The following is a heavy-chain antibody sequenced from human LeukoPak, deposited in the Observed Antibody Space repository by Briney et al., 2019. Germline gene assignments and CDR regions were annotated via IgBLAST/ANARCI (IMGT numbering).Heavy chain of an antibody. D-gene: IGHD5-18*01. Sequence: GGSLRLSCAASGFTFSSYWMSWVRQAPGKGLEWVSVIYSGGSTHYADSVKGRFTISRDNSKNTLYLQMNSLRAEDTAVYYCARAPGDSYGYYYYYYMDVWGKGTTVTVSS. CDR1: GFTFSSYW. V-gene: IGHV3-53*01. CDR3: ARAPGDSYGYYYYYYMDV. CDR2: IYSGGST. J-gene: IGHJ6*03.